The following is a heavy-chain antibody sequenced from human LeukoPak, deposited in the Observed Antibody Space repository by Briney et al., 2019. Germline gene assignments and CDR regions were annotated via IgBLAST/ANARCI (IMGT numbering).Heavy chain of an antibody. CDR1: GFTFGTYA. Sequence: PGGSLRLSCTASGFTFGTYAINWVRQAPGKGLEWVGFIRGKVYGGATDYAASVKGRFTISRDDSRNIAHLQMSSLKTDDTAVYYCARGIDYPASGSSFDHWGQGTLVTVSS. CDR3: ARGIDYPASGSSFDH. V-gene: IGHV3-49*04. J-gene: IGHJ4*02. CDR2: IRGKVYGGAT. D-gene: IGHD3-10*01.